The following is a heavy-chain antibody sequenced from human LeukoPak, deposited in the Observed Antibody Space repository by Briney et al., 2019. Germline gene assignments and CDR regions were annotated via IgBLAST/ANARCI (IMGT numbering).Heavy chain of an antibody. V-gene: IGHV1-18*01. D-gene: IGHD2-15*01. CDR2: ISAYNGNT. Sequence: ASVKVSCKASGYSFTSYDINWVRQAPGQGLEWMGWISAYNGNTNYAQKLQGRVTMTTDTSTSTAYMELRSLRSDDTAVYYCARVDALHSDYWGQGTLVTVSS. CDR1: GYSFTSYD. J-gene: IGHJ4*02. CDR3: ARVDALHSDY.